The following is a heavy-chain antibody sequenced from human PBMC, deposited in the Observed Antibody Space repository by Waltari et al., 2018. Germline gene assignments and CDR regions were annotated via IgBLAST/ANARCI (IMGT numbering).Heavy chain of an antibody. J-gene: IGHJ4*02. D-gene: IGHD6-19*01. CDR2: ITGGGGAT. CDR1: GFTFRNFA. CDR3: AGDSSGYYAFDF. Sequence: EVQLLESGGDLVQPGGSLRLSCSGSGFTFRNFAMGWVRQPPGKGLEWVSTITGGGGATYYSDSVKGRFTTSRDNSKNTLYLQMNTLRPEDTAIYFCAGDSSGYYAFDFWGRGTLVAVSS. V-gene: IGHV3-23*01.